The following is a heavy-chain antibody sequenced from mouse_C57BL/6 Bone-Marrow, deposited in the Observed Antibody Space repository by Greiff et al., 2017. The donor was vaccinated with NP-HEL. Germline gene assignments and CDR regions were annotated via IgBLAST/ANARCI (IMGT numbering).Heavy chain of an antibody. CDR2: ILPGSGST. D-gene: IGHD1-1*01. CDR1: GYTFTGYW. CDR3: ASDGSKGGAWGAY. J-gene: IGHJ3*01. Sequence: QVQLQQSGAELMKPGASVKLSCKATGYTFTGYWIEWVKQRPGHGLEWIGEILPGSGSTNYNEKFKGKATFTADTSSNTAYMPLGSLTTEDSAIYYCASDGSKGGAWGAYWGQGTLVTVSA. V-gene: IGHV1-9*01.